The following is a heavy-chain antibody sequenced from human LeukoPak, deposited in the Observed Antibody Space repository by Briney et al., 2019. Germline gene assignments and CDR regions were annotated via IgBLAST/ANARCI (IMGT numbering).Heavy chain of an antibody. CDR3: ARANYGYYFDY. J-gene: IGHJ4*02. CDR2: INWNGGST. CDR1: GFTFDDYG. D-gene: IGHD4-17*01. Sequence: GGSLRLSCAASGFTFDDYGMSWVRQAPGKGLEWVSGINWNGGSTGYADSVKGRFTISRYNAKNSLYLQMNSLRAEDTALYCCARANYGYYFDYWGQGTLVTVSS. V-gene: IGHV3-20*04.